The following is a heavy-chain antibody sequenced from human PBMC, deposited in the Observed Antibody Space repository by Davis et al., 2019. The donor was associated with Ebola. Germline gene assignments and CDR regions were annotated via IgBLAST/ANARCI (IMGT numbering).Heavy chain of an antibody. CDR2: ITASSIYI. CDR3: ARDRPEAVAGLDH. V-gene: IGHV3-21*01. J-gene: IGHJ4*02. Sequence: GESLKISCTGSGSDFTDYSMNWVRQAPGKGLEWVASITASSIYIFYGDSVRGRFTVSRDNARTSLYLQMNALRVEDTAVYYCARDRPEAVAGLDHWGQGTLDTVSS. D-gene: IGHD6-19*01. CDR1: GSDFTDYS.